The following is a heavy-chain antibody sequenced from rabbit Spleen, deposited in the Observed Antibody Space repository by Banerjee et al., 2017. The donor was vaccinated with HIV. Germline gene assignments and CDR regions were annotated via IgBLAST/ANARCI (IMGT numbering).Heavy chain of an antibody. CDR2: IEPIFGNT. Sequence: QSLEESGGDLVKPGASLKLSCKASGFDFSNYGVSWVRQAPGKGLEWIGYIEPIFGNTYYANWVNGRFTISSHNAQNTLYLQLNSLTAADTATYFCARARDTYDDIGDYARLDLWGQGPWSPS. V-gene: IGHV1S7*01. J-gene: IGHJ3*01. D-gene: IGHD2-1*01. CDR1: GFDFSNYG. CDR3: ARARDTYDDIGDYARLDL.